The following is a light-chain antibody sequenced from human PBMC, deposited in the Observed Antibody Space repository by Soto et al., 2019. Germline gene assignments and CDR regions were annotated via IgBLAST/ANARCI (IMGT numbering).Light chain of an antibody. CDR1: QSISSSY. CDR3: QQYGSSPLIT. J-gene: IGKJ5*01. V-gene: IGKV3-20*01. Sequence: EIVLTQSPGTLSLSPGERATLSCRASQSISSSYLAWYQQKPGQAPRFIIYGASTRATGIPDRFSGSGSGTDFNLTVSRLEPEDFEVYYCQQYGSSPLITFGQGTRLEVK. CDR2: GAS.